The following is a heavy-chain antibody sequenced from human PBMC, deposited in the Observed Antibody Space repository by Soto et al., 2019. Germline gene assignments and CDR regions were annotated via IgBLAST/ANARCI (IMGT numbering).Heavy chain of an antibody. CDR1: GYTFASYA. Sequence: QVQLVQSGAEVKKPGASVKVSCKASGYTFASYAISWMRQAPGQGLEWMGWISAYNGNTNYAQKLQGRVTMTTDTSTSTAYTALRSLRSDDTAVYYCARDPPPPDYWGQGTVVTVSS. J-gene: IGHJ4*02. V-gene: IGHV1-18*01. CDR3: ARDPPPPDY. CDR2: ISAYNGNT.